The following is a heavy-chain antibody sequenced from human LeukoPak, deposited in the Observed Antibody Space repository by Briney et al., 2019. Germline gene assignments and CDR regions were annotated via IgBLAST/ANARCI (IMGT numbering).Heavy chain of an antibody. D-gene: IGHD5-12*01. Sequence: SGGSLRLSCAASGFTFSSYWMHWVRQAPGKGLVWVSFINSDGSSRNYADSVKGRFTISRDNAKNTLYLQMNSLRVEDTAVYYCAREDYSGYDFYDYWGQGSLVTVSS. J-gene: IGHJ4*02. V-gene: IGHV3-74*01. CDR2: INSDGSSR. CDR1: GFTFSSYW. CDR3: AREDYSGYDFYDY.